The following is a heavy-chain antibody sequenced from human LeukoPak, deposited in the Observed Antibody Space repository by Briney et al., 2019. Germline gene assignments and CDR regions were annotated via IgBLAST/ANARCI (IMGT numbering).Heavy chain of an antibody. J-gene: IGHJ4*02. D-gene: IGHD4-17*01. CDR1: GFTFSSYG. V-gene: IGHV3-30*18. CDR2: ISYDGSNK. Sequence: PGGSLRLSCAASGFTFSSYGMHWVRQAPGKGLEWVAVISYDGSNKYYADSVKSRFTISRDTSKNTQYLQMNSLRAEDTAVYYCAKDRTSVTTALIGGYWGQGTLVTVSS. CDR3: AKDRTSVTTALIGGY.